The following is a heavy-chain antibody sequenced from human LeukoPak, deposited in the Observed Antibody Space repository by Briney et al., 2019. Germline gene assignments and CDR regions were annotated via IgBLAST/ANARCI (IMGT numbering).Heavy chain of an antibody. Sequence: GRSLRLSCAASGFTFSSYAMHWVRQAPGKGLEWVAVISYDGSNKYYADSVKGRFTISRDNSKNTLYLQMNSLRAEDTAVYYCAGEEAFYSGSYYFDYWGQGTLVTVSS. CDR2: ISYDGSNK. J-gene: IGHJ4*02. CDR3: AGEEAFYSGSYYFDY. V-gene: IGHV3-30*04. CDR1: GFTFSSYA. D-gene: IGHD1-26*01.